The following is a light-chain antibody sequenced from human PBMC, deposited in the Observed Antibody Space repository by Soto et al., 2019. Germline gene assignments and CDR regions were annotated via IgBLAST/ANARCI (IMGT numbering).Light chain of an antibody. CDR1: QDIATY. Sequence: DIQMTQSPSSLSASVGNRVTITCQASQDIATYLNWYQQKPGKAPNLLIYDASNLETGVPSRFSGSGSGTDFTLTISSLQPEDFATYYCQQLNSYPITFGQGTRLEI. J-gene: IGKJ5*01. V-gene: IGKV1-33*01. CDR2: DAS. CDR3: QQLNSYPIT.